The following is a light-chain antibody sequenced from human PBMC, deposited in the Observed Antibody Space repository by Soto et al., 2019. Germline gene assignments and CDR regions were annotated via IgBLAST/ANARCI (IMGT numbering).Light chain of an antibody. CDR3: SSYTTSSTLV. J-gene: IGLJ2*01. V-gene: IGLV2-14*01. Sequence: QSALTQPASVSGSPGQSITISCTGTNSDVGTYNYVSWYQQHPGKAPKFVVYEVSDRPSGVSDLFSGSKSGNTASLTISGLQAEDEADYYCSSYTTSSTLVFGGGTKLTVL. CDR2: EVS. CDR1: NSDVGTYNY.